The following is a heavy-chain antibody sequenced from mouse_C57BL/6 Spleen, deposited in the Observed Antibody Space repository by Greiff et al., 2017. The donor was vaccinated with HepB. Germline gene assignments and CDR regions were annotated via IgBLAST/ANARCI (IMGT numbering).Heavy chain of an antibody. D-gene: IGHD1-1*01. CDR3: ARTHYGSYFDV. CDR2: IYPGSGNT. CDR1: GYSFTSYY. V-gene: IGHV1-66*01. J-gene: IGHJ1*03. Sequence: QVQLQQSGPELVKPGASVKISCKASGYSFTSYYIHWVKQRPGQGLEWIGWIYPGSGNTKYNEKFKGKATLTADTSSSTAYMQLSSLTSEDSAVYYCARTHYGSYFDVWGTGTTVTVSS.